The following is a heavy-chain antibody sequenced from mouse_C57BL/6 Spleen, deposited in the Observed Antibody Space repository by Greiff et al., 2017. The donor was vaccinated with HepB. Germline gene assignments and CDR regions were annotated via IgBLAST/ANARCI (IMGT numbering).Heavy chain of an antibody. CDR2: FYPGSGSI. J-gene: IGHJ1*03. CDR1: GYTFTEYT. Sequence: QVHVKQSGAELVKPGASVKLSCKASGYTFTEYTIHWVKQRSGQGLEWIGWFYPGSGSIKYNEKFKDKATLTADKSSSTVYMELSRLTSEDSAVYFCARHKIGDYDGDWYFDVWGTGTTVTVSS. V-gene: IGHV1-62-2*01. D-gene: IGHD2-4*01. CDR3: ARHKIGDYDGDWYFDV.